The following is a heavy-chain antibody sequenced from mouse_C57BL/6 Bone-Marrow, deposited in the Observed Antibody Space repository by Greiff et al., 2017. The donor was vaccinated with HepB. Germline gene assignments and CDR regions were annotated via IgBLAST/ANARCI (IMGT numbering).Heavy chain of an antibody. CDR3: ARNYAWYLAY. CDR1: GYSFTGYY. J-gene: IGHJ3*01. D-gene: IGHD1-1*02. V-gene: IGHV1-43*01. Sequence: EVQLQESGPELVKPGASVKISCKASGYSFTGYYMHWVKQSSEKSLEWIGEINPSTGGTSYNQKFKGKATLTVDKSSSTAYMQLKSLTSEDSAVYYCARNYAWYLAYWGQGTLVTVSA. CDR2: INPSTGGT.